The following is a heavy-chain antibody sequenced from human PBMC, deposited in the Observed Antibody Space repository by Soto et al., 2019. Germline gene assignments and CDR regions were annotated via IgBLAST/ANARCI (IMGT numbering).Heavy chain of an antibody. Sequence: QVQLQQWGAGLLKPSETLSLTCAVYGGSFSGYYWSWIRQPPGKGLEWIGEINHSGSTNYNPSLKSRVTISVDTSKNQFSLKLSSVTAADTAVSYCARATIQLWLQANDAFDIWGQGTMVTVSS. CDR1: GGSFSGYY. V-gene: IGHV4-34*01. CDR3: ARATIQLWLQANDAFDI. D-gene: IGHD5-18*01. CDR2: INHSGST. J-gene: IGHJ3*02.